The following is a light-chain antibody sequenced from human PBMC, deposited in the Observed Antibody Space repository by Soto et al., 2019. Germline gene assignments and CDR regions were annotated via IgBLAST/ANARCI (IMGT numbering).Light chain of an antibody. J-gene: IGKJ1*01. V-gene: IGKV3-11*01. CDR2: DAS. Sequence: EIVFTQSPSRLSFSPLERATLSCRASQSVSSYLAWYQQKFGQAPRLLIYDASNRATGIPARFSGSGSATDFTLTISSLEPEDFAIYYCQQRYNWPLTFGQGTKVDI. CDR3: QQRYNWPLT. CDR1: QSVSSY.